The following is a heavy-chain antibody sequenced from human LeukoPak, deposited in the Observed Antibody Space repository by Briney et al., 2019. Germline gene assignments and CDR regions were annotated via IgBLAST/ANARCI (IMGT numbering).Heavy chain of an antibody. CDR3: ARANVLWFGELVDS. J-gene: IGHJ4*02. D-gene: IGHD3-10*01. CDR1: VYTLTGYY. Sequence: ASVKVSCKASVYTLTGYYMHWVRQAPGQGLEWMGWINPNSGGTNYAQKFQGRVTMTRDTSISTAYMELSRLRSDDTAVYYCARANVLWFGELVDSWGQGTLVTVSS. V-gene: IGHV1-2*02. CDR2: INPNSGGT.